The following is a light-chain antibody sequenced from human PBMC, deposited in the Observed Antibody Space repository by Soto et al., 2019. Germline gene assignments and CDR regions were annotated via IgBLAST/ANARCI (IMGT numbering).Light chain of an antibody. Sequence: QSVLTQPPSVSGARGQRVTISCTGNNSNIGAGYEAHWYQQLPGTAPRLLIYGNIYRPSGVPDRFSGSKSGTSVSLAITGLQAEDEADYHCQSYDSSMSGVVFGGGTKVTVL. J-gene: IGLJ3*02. V-gene: IGLV1-40*01. CDR2: GNI. CDR3: QSYDSSMSGVV. CDR1: NSNIGAGYE.